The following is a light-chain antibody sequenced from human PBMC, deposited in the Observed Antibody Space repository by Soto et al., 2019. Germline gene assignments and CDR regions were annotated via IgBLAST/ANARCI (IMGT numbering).Light chain of an antibody. Sequence: QSVLTQPPSASRSPGQSVTISCTGTSSDIGGYTYVSWYQHHPGKAPKLMIYEVSKRPSGVPDRFSGSKSGNTASLTVSGLQAEDEADYYCTSYAGSNSYVFGTGTKVTVL. CDR2: EVS. CDR1: SSDIGGYTY. CDR3: TSYAGSNSYV. J-gene: IGLJ1*01. V-gene: IGLV2-8*02.